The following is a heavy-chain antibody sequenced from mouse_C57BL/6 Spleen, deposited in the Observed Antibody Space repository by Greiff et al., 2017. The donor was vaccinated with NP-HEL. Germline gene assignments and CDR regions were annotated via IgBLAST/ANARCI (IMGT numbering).Heavy chain of an antibody. V-gene: IGHV1-82*01. J-gene: IGHJ2*01. CDR1: GYAFSSSW. D-gene: IGHD1-1*01. Sequence: QVQLQQSGPELVKPGASVKISCKASGYAFSSSWMNWVKQRPGKGLEWIGRIYPGDGDTNYNGKFKGKATLTADKSSSTAYMQLSSLTSEDSAVYFCANYYHFDYWGQGTTLTVSS. CDR3: ANYYHFDY. CDR2: IYPGDGDT.